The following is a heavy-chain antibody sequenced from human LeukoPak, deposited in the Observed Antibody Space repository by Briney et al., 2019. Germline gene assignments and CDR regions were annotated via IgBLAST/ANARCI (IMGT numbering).Heavy chain of an antibody. D-gene: IGHD6-6*01. CDR3: ARGSGSSASVYYDYYYIDV. CDR1: GRTFTRYA. Sequence: GTSVRVSCQASGRTFTRYAISWVRQAPAQGLEWMGGMVPIFGSAHYAQKFQGRVTITTDESTSTAYMELSSLRSEDTAVYYCARGSGSSASVYYDYYYIDVWGKGTTVTASS. CDR2: MVPIFGSA. J-gene: IGHJ6*03. V-gene: IGHV1-69*05.